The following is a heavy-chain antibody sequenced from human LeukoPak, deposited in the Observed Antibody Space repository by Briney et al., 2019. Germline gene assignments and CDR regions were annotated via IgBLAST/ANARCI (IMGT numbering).Heavy chain of an antibody. Sequence: GGSLRLSCAASGFTFRSYAMSWVRQAPGKGLEWVSAISGSGGSTYYADSVKGRFTISRDNSKNTLYLQMNSLRADDTAVYFCARDVEGGTFDIWGQGTTVTVSS. V-gene: IGHV3-23*01. J-gene: IGHJ3*02. D-gene: IGHD3-16*01. CDR3: ARDVEGGTFDI. CDR2: ISGSGGST. CDR1: GFTFRSYA.